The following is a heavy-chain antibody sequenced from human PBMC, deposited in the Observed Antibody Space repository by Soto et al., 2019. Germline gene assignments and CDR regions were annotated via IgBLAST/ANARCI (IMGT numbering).Heavy chain of an antibody. CDR2: IWSDENNR. V-gene: IGHV3-33*01. J-gene: IGHJ4*02. CDR3: VRGDNWNDEASDY. Sequence: QVQLVESGGGVVQPGRSLRLSCAASGFMFSNHGMHWVRQAPGKGLEWVAVIWSDENNRYYADSVKGRFTISRDNSKNTLYLQMNSLRAEDTAVYYCVRGDNWNDEASDYWGQGTLVTVSS. D-gene: IGHD1-1*01. CDR1: GFMFSNHG.